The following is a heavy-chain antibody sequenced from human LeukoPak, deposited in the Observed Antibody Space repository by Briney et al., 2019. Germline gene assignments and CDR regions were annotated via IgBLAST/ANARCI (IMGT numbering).Heavy chain of an antibody. V-gene: IGHV1-18*01. CDR2: IIGYNGNT. Sequence: GSSVKVSCKASGGTFSSYAISWVRQSPGQGLELMGWIIGYNGNTNYAQKLQGRVTMTTETSTSTAYMELRSLRSDDTAVYYCARDFHSSGYYHYFHYWGQGTLVTVSS. CDR1: GGTFSSYA. J-gene: IGHJ4*02. D-gene: IGHD3-22*01. CDR3: ARDFHSSGYYHYFHY.